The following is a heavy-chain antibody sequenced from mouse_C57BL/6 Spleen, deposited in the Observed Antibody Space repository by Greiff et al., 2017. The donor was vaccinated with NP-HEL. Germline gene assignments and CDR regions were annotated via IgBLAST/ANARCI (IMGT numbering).Heavy chain of an antibody. Sequence: EVKLVESGGGLVKPGGSLKLSCAASGFTFSSYAMSWVRQTPEKRLEWVATISDGGSYTYYPDNVKGRFTISRDNAKNNLYLQMSHLKSEDTAMYYCARAYGYYYAMDYWGQGTSVTVSS. CDR3: ARAYGYYYAMDY. CDR2: ISDGGSYT. D-gene: IGHD1-1*01. CDR1: GFTFSSYA. V-gene: IGHV5-4*03. J-gene: IGHJ4*01.